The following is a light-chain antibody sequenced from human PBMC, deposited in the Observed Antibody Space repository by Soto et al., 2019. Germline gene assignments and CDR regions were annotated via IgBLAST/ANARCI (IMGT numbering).Light chain of an antibody. CDR2: DAS. J-gene: IGKJ4*01. CDR3: QQSADLPHT. V-gene: IGKV1-33*01. Sequence: DIQMTQSPSSLSASVGDSVTITCQASQDIGYYLNWYQVKPGKAPKLLIFDASFVETGVPSRFSGHGSGTHFSLTISSLQPEDFATYSCQQSADLPHTFGGGTKVQIK. CDR1: QDIGYY.